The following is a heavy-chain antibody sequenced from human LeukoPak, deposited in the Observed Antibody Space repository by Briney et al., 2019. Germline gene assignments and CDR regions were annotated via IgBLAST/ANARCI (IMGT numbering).Heavy chain of an antibody. CDR2: IQRDGSER. CDR3: AGGSGFLIEC. CDR1: GFSFSGYC. Sequence: GGSLRLSCAASGFSFSGYCMNLVRQAPGKRLEWVAIIQRDGSERYYADSLTGRFTTSRDNAKNSLYLQVNSLRVEDTAVYFCAGGSGFLIECWGQGTLVTVSS. D-gene: IGHD2-21*01. J-gene: IGHJ4*02. V-gene: IGHV3-7*04.